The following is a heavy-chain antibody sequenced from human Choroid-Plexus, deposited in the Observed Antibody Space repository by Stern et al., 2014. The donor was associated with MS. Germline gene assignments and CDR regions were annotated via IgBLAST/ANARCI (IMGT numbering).Heavy chain of an antibody. Sequence: VQLEESGGGVVQPGRPLRLSCVASGFTLGSCAMHWVRQAPGKGLEWVAGLSYDGSNKYYADSVKGRFTISRDNSQNTLYMQMSSLRPEDTAVYYCAKDRQYLTYFFDHWGQGSLVTVSS. CDR3: AKDRQYLTYFFDH. CDR1: GFTLGSCA. CDR2: LSYDGSNK. V-gene: IGHV3-30*18. D-gene: IGHD2/OR15-2a*01. J-gene: IGHJ5*02.